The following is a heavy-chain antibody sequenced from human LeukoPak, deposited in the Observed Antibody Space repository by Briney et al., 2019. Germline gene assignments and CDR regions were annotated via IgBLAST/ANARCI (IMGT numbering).Heavy chain of an antibody. CDR3: TTRPMYYDFWSGYSLIDY. CDR2: IKSKTDGGTT. CDR1: GFTFSNAW. J-gene: IGHJ4*02. D-gene: IGHD3-3*01. V-gene: IGHV3-15*01. Sequence: GGSLRLSCAASGFTFSNAWMSWVRQAPGKGLEWVGRIKSKTDGGTTDYAAPVKGRFTISRDDSKNTLYLQMNSLKTEDTAVYFCTTRPMYYDFWSGYSLIDYWGQGTLVTVSS.